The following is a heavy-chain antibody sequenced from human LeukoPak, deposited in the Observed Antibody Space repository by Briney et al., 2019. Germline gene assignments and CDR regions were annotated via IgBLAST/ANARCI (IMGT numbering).Heavy chain of an antibody. V-gene: IGHV3-30*04. Sequence: GGSLRLSCAASGFTFSSYAMHWVRQAPGKGLEWVAVISYDGSNKYYADSVKGRFTISRDNAKNSLYLQMNSLRAEDTAVYYRVRVDSSGYGLHWGLDYWGQGTLVTVSS. D-gene: IGHD3-22*01. CDR1: GFTFSSYA. CDR3: VRVDSSGYGLHWGLDY. CDR2: ISYDGSNK. J-gene: IGHJ4*02.